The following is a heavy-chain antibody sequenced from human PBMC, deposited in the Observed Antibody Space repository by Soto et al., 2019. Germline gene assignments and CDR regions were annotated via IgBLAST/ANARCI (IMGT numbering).Heavy chain of an antibody. J-gene: IGHJ5*02. Sequence: PSETLSLTCTVSGDSISSSNYYWGWIRQPPGKGLEWIGSIYNRGTTGNTYYNPSLKSRVSISVDTSKNQFSLKLSSVTATDTAVYYCARCFPDYGDFGGAEAPSGPRNWFDPWGQGTLVTVSS. CDR2: IYNRGTTGNT. V-gene: IGHV4-39*01. D-gene: IGHD4-17*01. CDR1: GDSISSSNYY. CDR3: ARCFPDYGDFGGAEAPSGPRNWFDP.